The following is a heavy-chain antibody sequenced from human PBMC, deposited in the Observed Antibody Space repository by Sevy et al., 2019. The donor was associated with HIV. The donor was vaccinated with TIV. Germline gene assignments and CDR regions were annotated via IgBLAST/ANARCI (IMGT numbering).Heavy chain of an antibody. D-gene: IGHD2-2*01. Sequence: SETLSLTCTVSGVSIRSSGYYWGWIRQPPGKGLEWIGSMFYSGSPNYNPSLKSRVTISVDTSKNQFSLKLSSVTAADTAVYYCARQREDIIVIPAAFYGMDVWGQGTTVTVSS. CDR3: ARQREDIIVIPAAFYGMDV. CDR2: MFYSGSP. J-gene: IGHJ6*02. V-gene: IGHV4-39*01. CDR1: GVSIRSSGYY.